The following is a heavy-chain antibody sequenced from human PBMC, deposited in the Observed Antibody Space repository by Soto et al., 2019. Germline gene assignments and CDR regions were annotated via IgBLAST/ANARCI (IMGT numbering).Heavy chain of an antibody. Sequence: QVQLQESGPGLVKPSQTLSLTCTVSGGSISGGVYYWSWIRQPPGKGLEWIGYSFDRGSTYYNPSLTSRVTISVDTSKNQFSLRLSSVTAADTAVYYCAREIIPLTTDWYFYLWGRGTLVTVSS. CDR1: GGSISGGVYY. V-gene: IGHV4-30-4*01. D-gene: IGHD4-17*01. CDR2: SFDRGST. CDR3: AREIIPLTTDWYFYL. J-gene: IGHJ2*01.